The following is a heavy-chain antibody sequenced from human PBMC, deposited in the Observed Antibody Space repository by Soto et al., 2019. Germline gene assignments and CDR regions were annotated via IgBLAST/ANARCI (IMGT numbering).Heavy chain of an antibody. Sequence: EVQLLESGGGLVQPGGSLRLSCAASGFTFSFCAMSWVRQAPGKGLEWVSSIRGSGGDTYYADSVRGRFTISRDNSNNTLYLPMTSLRVEDTAVDYCVKGHSDSYSYFDYWGQGTLVTVSS. V-gene: IGHV3-23*01. CDR1: GFTFSFCA. CDR2: IRGSGGDT. CDR3: VKGHSDSYSYFDY. D-gene: IGHD3-22*01. J-gene: IGHJ4*02.